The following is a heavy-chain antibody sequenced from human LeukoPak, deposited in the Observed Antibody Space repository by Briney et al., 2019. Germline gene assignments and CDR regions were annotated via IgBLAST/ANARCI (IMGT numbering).Heavy chain of an antibody. J-gene: IGHJ4*02. Sequence: GGSLRLSCAASGFTFSSYAMSWVRQAPGKGLEWVSAISGSGGSTYYADSVKGRFTISRDNSKNTLYLQMNSLRAEDTAVYYCAKYIGGSIDKYYFDYWAREPWSPSPQ. V-gene: IGHV3-23*01. CDR1: GFTFSSYA. D-gene: IGHD4-23*01. CDR2: ISGSGGST. CDR3: AKYIGGSIDKYYFDY.